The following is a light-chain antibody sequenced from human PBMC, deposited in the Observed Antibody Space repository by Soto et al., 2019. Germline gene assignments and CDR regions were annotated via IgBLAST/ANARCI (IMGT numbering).Light chain of an antibody. J-gene: IGLJ1*01. CDR2: GVN. Sequence: QSVLTQPGSVSGSPGQSIAISCTGTVSDVGGYDSVSWYQQHPGRAPKLIIYGVNNRPSGVSNRFSASKSADTASLTISGLQAEDEANYYCCSYATSTTCVFGNGNKVTV. V-gene: IGLV2-14*03. CDR3: CSYATSTTCV. CDR1: VSDVGGYDS.